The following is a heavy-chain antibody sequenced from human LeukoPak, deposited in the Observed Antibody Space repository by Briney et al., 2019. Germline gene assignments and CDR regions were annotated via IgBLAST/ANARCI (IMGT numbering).Heavy chain of an antibody. CDR2: IRGSSTTI. CDR1: GYSFSTSS. J-gene: IGHJ4*02. CDR3: ARDARSHCGTDACYGPYLDY. Sequence: GGSLRLSCAASGYSFSTSSMSWVRQTPGTGLEWTSYIRGSSTTIYYVDSVKGRFTISRDNARKSLYLQMNDLRAEDTGVYFCARDARSHCGTDACYGPYLDYWGQGSLVSVPS. D-gene: IGHD2-8*02. V-gene: IGHV3-48*01.